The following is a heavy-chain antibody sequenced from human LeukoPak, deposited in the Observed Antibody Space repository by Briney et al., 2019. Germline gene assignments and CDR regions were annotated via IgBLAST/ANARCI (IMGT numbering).Heavy chain of an antibody. Sequence: GGSLRLSCAAPGFTVSSNYMSWVRQAPGKGLEWVSVIYSGGSTYYADSVKGRFTISRDNSKNTLYLQMNSLRAEDTAVYYCARASGIQTLHYYYMDVWGKGTTVTVSS. CDR3: ARASGIQTLHYYYMDV. V-gene: IGHV3-53*01. CDR1: GFTVSSNY. CDR2: IYSGGST. D-gene: IGHD6-13*01. J-gene: IGHJ6*03.